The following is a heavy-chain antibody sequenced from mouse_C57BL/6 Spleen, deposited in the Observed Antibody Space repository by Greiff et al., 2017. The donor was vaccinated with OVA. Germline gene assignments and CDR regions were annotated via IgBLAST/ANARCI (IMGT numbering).Heavy chain of an antibody. Sequence: QVQLQQPGAELVRPGSSVKLSCKASGYTFTSYWMHWVKQRPIQGLEWIGNIDPSDSETHYNQKFKDKATLTVDKSSSTAYMQLSSLTSEDSAVYYCARRGYGNYAGVDYWGQGTSVTVSS. V-gene: IGHV1-52*01. CDR2: IDPSDSET. CDR3: ARRGYGNYAGVDY. D-gene: IGHD2-1*01. CDR1: GYTFTSYW. J-gene: IGHJ4*01.